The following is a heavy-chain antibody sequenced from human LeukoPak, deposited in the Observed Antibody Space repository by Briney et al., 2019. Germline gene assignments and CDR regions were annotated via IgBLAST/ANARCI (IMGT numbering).Heavy chain of an antibody. J-gene: IGHJ3*02. D-gene: IGHD6-19*01. Sequence: ASVKVSCKASGYTCTSYAISWVRQAPGHALEWMGWISAYYGNTNYAQKLQGRVTMTTDTSTSTAYMELRSLRSDDTAVYYCGRDEGYSSGWYSNDAFDIWGQGTMVTVSS. CDR3: GRDEGYSSGWYSNDAFDI. CDR1: GYTCTSYA. CDR2: ISAYYGNT. V-gene: IGHV1-18*04.